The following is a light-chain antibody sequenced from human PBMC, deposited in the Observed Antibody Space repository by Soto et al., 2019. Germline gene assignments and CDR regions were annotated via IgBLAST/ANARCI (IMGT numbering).Light chain of an antibody. CDR1: SSDVGGYNY. Sequence: QSALTQPASVSGSPGQSITISCTGTSSDVGGYNYVSWYQQHPGKAPKLMIYDVSNRPSGVSNRFSGSKSGNTASLTISGVQAEDEADYYCSSYTSSSNFYVFGTGTQLTVL. J-gene: IGLJ1*01. CDR2: DVS. CDR3: SSYTSSSNFYV. V-gene: IGLV2-14*01.